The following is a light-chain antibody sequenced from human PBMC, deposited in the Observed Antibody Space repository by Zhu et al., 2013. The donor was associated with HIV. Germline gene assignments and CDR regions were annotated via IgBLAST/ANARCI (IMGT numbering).Light chain of an antibody. CDR3: SSYTSSSTVV. J-gene: IGLJ2*01. CDR2: EVS. Sequence: QSALTQPPSASGSPGQSVTISCTGSSSDIGTYNYISWYQQHPGKAPKLMIYEVSKRPSGVPDRFSGSKSGNTASLTISGLQAEDEADYSCSSYTSSSTVVFGGGTKLTVL. CDR1: SSDIGTYNY. V-gene: IGLV2-8*01.